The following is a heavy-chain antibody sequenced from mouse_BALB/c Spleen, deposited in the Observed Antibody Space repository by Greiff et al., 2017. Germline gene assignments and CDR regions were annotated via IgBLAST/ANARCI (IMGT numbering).Heavy chain of an antibody. CDR1: GFNIKDTY. CDR2: IDPANGNT. J-gene: IGHJ3*01. Sequence: VQLQQSGAELVKPGASVKLSCTASGFNIKDTYMHWVKQRPEQGLEWIGRIDPANGNTKYDPKFQGKATITADTSSNTAYLQLSSLTSEDTAVYYCARDCDRVAWFAYWGQGTLVTVSA. D-gene: IGHD2-13*01. CDR3: ARDCDRVAWFAY. V-gene: IGHV14-3*02.